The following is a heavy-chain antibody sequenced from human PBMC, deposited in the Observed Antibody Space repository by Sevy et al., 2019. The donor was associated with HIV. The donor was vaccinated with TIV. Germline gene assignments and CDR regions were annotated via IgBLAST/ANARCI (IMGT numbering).Heavy chain of an antibody. J-gene: IGHJ6*02. D-gene: IGHD2-2*01. CDR2: IIPIFGTA. V-gene: IGHV1-69*13. CDR1: GGTFSSYA. CDR3: ARVSILGYCSSTSCPANYYYYGMDV. Sequence: ASVKVSCKASGGTFSSYAISWVRQAPGQGLEWMGGIIPIFGTANYAQKFQGRVTITADESTSTAYMELSSLRSEDTAVYYCARVSILGYCSSTSCPANYYYYGMDVWGQGTTVTVSS.